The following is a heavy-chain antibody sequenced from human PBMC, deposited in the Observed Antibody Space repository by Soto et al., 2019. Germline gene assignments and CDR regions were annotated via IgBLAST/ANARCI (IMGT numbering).Heavy chain of an antibody. J-gene: IGHJ3*02. V-gene: IGHV4-39*07. CDR3: ARGIWGAAASGI. CDR1: GGSISSTSDH. D-gene: IGHD6-13*01. CDR2: ISYSGST. Sequence: SETLSLTCTVSGGSISSTSDHWGWIRQPPGKGLEWIGSISYSGSTNYNPSLKSRVTISVDTSKNQFSLKLSSVTAADTAVYYCARGIWGAAASGIWGQGTMVTVSS.